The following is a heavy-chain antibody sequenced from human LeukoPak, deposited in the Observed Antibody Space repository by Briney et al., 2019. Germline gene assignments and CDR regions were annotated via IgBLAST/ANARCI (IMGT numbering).Heavy chain of an antibody. Sequence: ASVKVSCKASGYTFTGYYMHWVRQAPGQGLEWMGRINPNSGGTNYAQKFQGRVTMTRDTSISTAYMELSRLRSDDTAVYYCARATQYYDFWSGTYYYYYMDVWGKGTTVTVSS. V-gene: IGHV1-2*02. CDR2: INPNSGGT. CDR3: ARATQYYDFWSGTYYYYYMDV. D-gene: IGHD3-3*01. CDR1: GYTFTGYY. J-gene: IGHJ6*03.